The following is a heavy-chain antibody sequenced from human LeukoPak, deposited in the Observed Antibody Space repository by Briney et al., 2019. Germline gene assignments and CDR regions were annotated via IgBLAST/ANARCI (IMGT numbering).Heavy chain of an antibody. CDR2: IKPDGSEK. Sequence: GGYLRLSCVSTQFTFIIDWLSWLREAPGKGLDGVPNIKPDGSEKYYVDSLKGQFTISRDNSKNSLYLQMNSLRAEDTAVYYCARLKRGYSGYDFDYWGQGTLVTVSS. CDR1: QFTFIIDW. D-gene: IGHD5-12*01. CDR3: ARLKRGYSGYDFDY. J-gene: IGHJ4*02. V-gene: IGHV3-7*01.